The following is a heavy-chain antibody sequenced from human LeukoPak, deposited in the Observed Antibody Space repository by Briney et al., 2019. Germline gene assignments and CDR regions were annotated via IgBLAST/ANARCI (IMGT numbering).Heavy chain of an antibody. CDR3: ARGGASSKWLDS. J-gene: IGHJ5*01. D-gene: IGHD4/OR15-4a*01. CDR1: GASISTYF. Sequence: SETLSLTCTVSGASISTYFWSWPRQPPGKGLENIGYVYNGGSTSYNPSLKSRVTMSVDTSKNQFSLKLSSVTAADTAVYYCARGGASSKWLDSWGQGTLVTVSS. V-gene: IGHV4-59*01. CDR2: VYNGGST.